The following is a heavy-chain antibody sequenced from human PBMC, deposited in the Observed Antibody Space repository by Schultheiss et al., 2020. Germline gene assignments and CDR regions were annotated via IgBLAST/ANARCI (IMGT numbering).Heavy chain of an antibody. Sequence: GESLKVSCKASGYTFTGYYMHWVRQAPGQGLEWMGWINPNSGGTNYAQKFQGWVTMTRNTSISTAYMELSRLRSDDTAVYYCARDCSGGSCYSHGMDVWGQGTTVTVSS. CDR1: GYTFTGYY. V-gene: IGHV1-2*04. CDR3: ARDCSGGSCYSHGMDV. CDR2: INPNSGGT. J-gene: IGHJ6*02. D-gene: IGHD2-15*01.